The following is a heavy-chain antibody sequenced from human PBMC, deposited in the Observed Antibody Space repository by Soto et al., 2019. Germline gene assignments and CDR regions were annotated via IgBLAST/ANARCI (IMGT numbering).Heavy chain of an antibody. V-gene: IGHV4-59*11. Sequence: QVQLQESGPGLVKPSETLSLTCTVSGGSINNHYWSWIRQPPGQGLEWIGYIYYSGSTNYNPSLKSRVTMSVGTSKNQFSLKLSSLTAADTAIYYCARANWFLDYWGQGTLVTVSS. CDR3: ARANWFLDY. CDR1: GGSINNHY. D-gene: IGHD7-27*01. CDR2: IYYSGST. J-gene: IGHJ4*02.